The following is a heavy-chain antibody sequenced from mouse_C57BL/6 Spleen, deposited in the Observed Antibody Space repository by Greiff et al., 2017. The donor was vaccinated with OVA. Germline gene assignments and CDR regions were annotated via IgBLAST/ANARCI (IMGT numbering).Heavy chain of an antibody. V-gene: IGHV5-4*01. D-gene: IGHD3-3*01. J-gene: IGHJ4*01. CDR2: ISDGGSYT. CDR3: AREGGDGSAMDY. CDR1: GFTFSSYA. Sequence: EVMLVESGGGLVKPGGSLKLSCAASGFTFSSYAMSWVRQTPEKRLEWVATISDGGSYTYYPDNVKGRFTISRDNAKNNLYLQMSHLKSEDTAMYYCAREGGDGSAMDYWGQGTSVTVSS.